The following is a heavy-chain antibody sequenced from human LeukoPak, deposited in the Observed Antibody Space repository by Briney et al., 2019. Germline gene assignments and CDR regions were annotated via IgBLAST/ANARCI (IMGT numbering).Heavy chain of an antibody. CDR2: INPNSGGT. V-gene: IGHV1-2*06. CDR1: GYTFTGYY. CDR3: ARDRAVAGTRDFDY. Sequence: ASVKVSCKASGYTFTGYYMHWVRQAPGQGLEWMGRINPNSGGTNYAQKFQGRVTMTRDTSISTAYMELSRLRSDDTAVYYCARDRAVAGTRDFDYWGQGTLVTVSS. D-gene: IGHD6-19*01. J-gene: IGHJ4*02.